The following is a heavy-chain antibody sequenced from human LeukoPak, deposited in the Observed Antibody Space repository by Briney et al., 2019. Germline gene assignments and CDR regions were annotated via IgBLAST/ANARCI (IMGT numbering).Heavy chain of an antibody. D-gene: IGHD3-10*01. J-gene: IGHJ4*02. CDR2: ISYDGSNK. Sequence: GGSLRLSCAASGFTFSSYGMHWVRQAPGKGLEWVAVISYDGSNKYYADSVKGRFTISRDNSKNTLYLQMNSLRAEDTAVYYCAKDKRGYGSGSLDYWGQGTLVTVSS. CDR1: GFTFSSYG. V-gene: IGHV3-30*18. CDR3: AKDKRGYGSGSLDY.